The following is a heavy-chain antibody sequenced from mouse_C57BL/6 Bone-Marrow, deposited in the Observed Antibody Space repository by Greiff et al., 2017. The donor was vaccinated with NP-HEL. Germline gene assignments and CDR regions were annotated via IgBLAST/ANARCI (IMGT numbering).Heavy chain of an antibody. V-gene: IGHV1-74*01. CDR2: IHPSDSDT. D-gene: IGHD2-3*01. J-gene: IGHJ3*01. CDR3: HIYDGYYENAWFAY. Sequence: QVQLQQPGAELVKPGASVKVSCKASGYTFTSYWMHWVKQRPGQGLEWIGRIHPSDSDTNYNQKFKGKATLTVDKSSSTAYMQLSSLISEDSAVYYCHIYDGYYENAWFAYWGQGTLVTVSA. CDR1: GYTFTSYW.